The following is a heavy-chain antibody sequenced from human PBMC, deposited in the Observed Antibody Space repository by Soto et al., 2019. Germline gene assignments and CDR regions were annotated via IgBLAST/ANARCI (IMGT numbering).Heavy chain of an antibody. CDR3: ASSLTIFVVVPYPGAFDI. CDR1: GGSISSGDYY. CDR2: ISYSVST. D-gene: IGHD3-3*01. J-gene: IGHJ3*02. V-gene: IGHV4-30-4*01. Sequence: QVQLQESGPGLVKPSQTLSLTCTVSGGSISSGDYYWRWIRQPPGKGLEWIGYISYSVSTYYNPSLKSRVTISGDTSKNQCSVKLSSVTASDTAVYYCASSLTIFVVVPYPGAFDIWGQGTMVTVSS.